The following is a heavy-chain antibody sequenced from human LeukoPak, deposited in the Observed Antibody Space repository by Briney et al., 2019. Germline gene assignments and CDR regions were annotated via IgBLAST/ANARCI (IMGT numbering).Heavy chain of an antibody. D-gene: IGHD4-17*01. CDR3: AKGVGDRSYYDYYYPMDV. CDR1: GFTFSSHA. J-gene: IGHJ6*02. CDR2: TTGSGGST. V-gene: IGHV3-23*01. Sequence: PGGSLRLSCAASGFTFSSHAMTWVRQAPGKGLEWVSGTTGSGGSTYYTDSVKGRFTISRDNSKNTLYLQMNSLRAEDTAVYYCAKGVGDRSYYDYYYPMDVWGQGTAVTVSS.